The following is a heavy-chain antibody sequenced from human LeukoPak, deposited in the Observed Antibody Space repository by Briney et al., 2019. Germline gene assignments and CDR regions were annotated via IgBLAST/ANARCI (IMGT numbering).Heavy chain of an antibody. CDR2: IRGSGGST. D-gene: IGHD3-9*01. Sequence: PGGSLRLSCAASGFTFSSYAMNWVRQAPGKGLEWVSGIRGSGGSTYYADSVKGRFTISRDNSKNTLYLQMNSLRAEDTAVYYCAKSSSYNLLTGYFYFDYWGQGTLVTVSS. CDR3: AKSSSYNLLTGYFYFDY. V-gene: IGHV3-23*01. J-gene: IGHJ4*02. CDR1: GFTFSSYA.